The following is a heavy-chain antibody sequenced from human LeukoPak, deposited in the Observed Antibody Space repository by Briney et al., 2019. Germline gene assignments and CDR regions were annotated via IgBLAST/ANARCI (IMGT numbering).Heavy chain of an antibody. V-gene: IGHV3-23*01. D-gene: IGHD1-1*01. CDR3: AKQGSPGRAGYFQH. Sequence: QPGGSLRLSCAASGFTFSRYAMSWVRQAPGKGLEWVSALGVSVSGSGGSTYYADSVKGRFTISRDNSKNTPYLQMNSLRAEDTAVYYCAKQGSPGRAGYFQHWGQGTLVTVSS. CDR1: GFTFSRYA. J-gene: IGHJ1*01. CDR2: LGVSVSGSGGST.